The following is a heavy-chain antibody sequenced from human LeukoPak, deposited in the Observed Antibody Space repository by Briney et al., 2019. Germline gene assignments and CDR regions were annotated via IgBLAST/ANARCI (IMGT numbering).Heavy chain of an antibody. CDR2: IYYSGST. D-gene: IGHD4-11*01. CDR1: GGSISSYY. J-gene: IGHJ6*02. Sequence: PSETLSLTCTVSGGSISSYYWSWIRQPPGKGLEWIGYIYYSGSTNYNPSLQSRVTISVDTSKNQFSLKLSSVTAADTAVYYCARDPFDYYSNYGYYYGMDVWGQGTTVTVSS. CDR3: ARDPFDYYSNYGYYYGMDV. V-gene: IGHV4-59*01.